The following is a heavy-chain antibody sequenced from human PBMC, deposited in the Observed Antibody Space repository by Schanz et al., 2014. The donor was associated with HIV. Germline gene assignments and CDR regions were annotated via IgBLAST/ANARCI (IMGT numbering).Heavy chain of an antibody. CDR2: INGDETEK. CDR3: AQMGAFAAFDI. J-gene: IGHJ3*02. D-gene: IGHD3-16*01. Sequence: EVQLAESGGALVQPGGSLRLSCAVSGLTFRNYWMAWVRQAPGKGLEWVANINGDETEKYYVDSVRGRFTISRDNSRNTLLLQMDSLRVDDTAVYYCAQMGAFAAFDIWGHGTVVTVSS. CDR1: GLTFRNYW. V-gene: IGHV3-7*03.